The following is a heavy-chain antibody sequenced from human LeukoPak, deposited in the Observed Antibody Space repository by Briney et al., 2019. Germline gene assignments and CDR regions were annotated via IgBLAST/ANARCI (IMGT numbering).Heavy chain of an antibody. J-gene: IGHJ6*02. V-gene: IGHV1-18*01. CDR3: ARDGRFRRIVGAHPPTYYYYYGMDV. D-gene: IGHD1-26*01. CDR2: ISAYNGNT. Sequence: ASVKVSCKASGYTFTSYGISWVRHAPGQGLEWMGWISAYNGNTNYAQKLQGRVTMTTDTSTSTAYVELRSLRSDDTAVYYCARDGRFRRIVGAHPPTYYYYYGMDVWGQGTTVTVSS. CDR1: GYTFTSYG.